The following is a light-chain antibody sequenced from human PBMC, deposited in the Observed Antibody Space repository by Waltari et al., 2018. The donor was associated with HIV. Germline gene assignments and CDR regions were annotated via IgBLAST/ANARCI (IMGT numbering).Light chain of an antibody. CDR1: SLSFHY. CDR3: NSRDRSGYLHVL. V-gene: IGLV3-19*01. CDR2: GRN. J-gene: IGLJ2*01. Sequence: SSELTQGPAVSVALGQTVRITCQGDSLSFHYASWYQQKPGQAPLLVIYGRNNRPSGIPARFSGSRSGNTASLTITGAQAEDEADYYCNSRDRSGYLHVLFGGGTKLTVL.